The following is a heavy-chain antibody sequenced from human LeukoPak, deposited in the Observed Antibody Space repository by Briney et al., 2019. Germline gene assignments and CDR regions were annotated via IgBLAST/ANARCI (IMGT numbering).Heavy chain of an antibody. CDR1: GFTFSSYG. CDR3: AKDLYPLIVGALFDY. V-gene: IGHV3-30*18. Sequence: RPGGSLRLSCAASGFTFSSYGMHWVRQAPGKGLEWVAVISYDGSSKYYADSVKGRFTISRDNSKNTLYLQMNSLRAEDTAVYYCAKDLYPLIVGALFDYWGQGTLVTVSS. J-gene: IGHJ4*02. D-gene: IGHD1-26*01. CDR2: ISYDGSSK.